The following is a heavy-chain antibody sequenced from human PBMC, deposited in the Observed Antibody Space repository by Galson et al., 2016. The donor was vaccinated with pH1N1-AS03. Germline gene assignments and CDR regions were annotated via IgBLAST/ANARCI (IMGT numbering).Heavy chain of an antibody. CDR3: ASPLDYDTSGFDY. J-gene: IGHJ4*02. CDR2: ISYSGST. CDR1: GGSFSSYY. D-gene: IGHD3-22*01. Sequence: ETLSLTCVMSGGSFSSYYWSWVRQPPGKGLEWIGSISYSGSTYYNPSLKSRVTLSVDTSKNQFSLKLSSVTAADTAMYYCASPLDYDTSGFDYWGQGTLVSVSS. V-gene: IGHV4-39*01.